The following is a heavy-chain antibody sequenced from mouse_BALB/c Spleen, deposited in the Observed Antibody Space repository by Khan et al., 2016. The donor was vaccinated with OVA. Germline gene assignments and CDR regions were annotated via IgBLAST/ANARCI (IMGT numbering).Heavy chain of an antibody. D-gene: IGHD3-3*01. CDR3: ARDAGRY. J-gene: IGHJ4*01. Sequence: EVQRVESGPELVKPGASVKISCKTSGYTFTEYTLHWMKQSHGKSLEWIGVINPKNGVTSYNQKFKGKATLTVDKSSSTAYMEFRSLTSEESAVYYCARDAGRYWGQGTSVTVSS. V-gene: IGHV1-18*01. CDR1: GYTFTEYT. CDR2: INPKNGVT.